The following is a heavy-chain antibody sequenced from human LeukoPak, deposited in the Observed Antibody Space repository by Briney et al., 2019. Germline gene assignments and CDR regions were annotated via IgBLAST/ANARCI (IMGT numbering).Heavy chain of an antibody. CDR3: ARDRSDDYGMDV. CDR1: GFTFSSYS. J-gene: IGHJ6*02. CDR2: ISSSSSYI. V-gene: IGHV3-21*01. Sequence: GGSLRLSCAASGFTFSSYSMNWVRQAPGKGLEWVSSISSSSSYIYYADSVKGRFTISRDNAKNSLYLQMNSLRAEDTAVYYCARDRSDDYGMDVWGQGTTVTVSS.